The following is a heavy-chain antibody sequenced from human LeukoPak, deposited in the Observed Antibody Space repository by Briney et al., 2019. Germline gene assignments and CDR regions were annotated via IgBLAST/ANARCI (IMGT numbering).Heavy chain of an antibody. V-gene: IGHV4-4*07. D-gene: IGHD6-19*01. CDR2: IYSSGST. Sequence: PSETLSLTCTVSGGSISNYYWSWIRQPAGKGLEWIGRIYSSGSTNYNSSLKSRVTMSVDTSKNQFSLKLSSVTAADTAVYYCARWVAGTSRVGFDPWGQGILVTVSS. J-gene: IGHJ5*02. CDR1: GGSISNYY. CDR3: ARWVAGTSRVGFDP.